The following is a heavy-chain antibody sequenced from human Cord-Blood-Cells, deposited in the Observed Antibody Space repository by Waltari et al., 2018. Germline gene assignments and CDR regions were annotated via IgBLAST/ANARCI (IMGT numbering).Heavy chain of an antibody. CDR1: GYSISSGYY. CDR2: IYHSGGT. D-gene: IGHD4-4*01. V-gene: IGHV4-38-2*02. CDR3: ARPSLTVTGDY. J-gene: IGHJ4*02. Sequence: QVQLQESGPGLVKPSETLSLTCTVSGYSISSGYYWGWIRQPPGKGLEWIGSIYHSGGTYYNPSLKSRVTISVDTSKNQFSRKLSSVTAADTAVYYCARPSLTVTGDYWGQGTLVTVSS.